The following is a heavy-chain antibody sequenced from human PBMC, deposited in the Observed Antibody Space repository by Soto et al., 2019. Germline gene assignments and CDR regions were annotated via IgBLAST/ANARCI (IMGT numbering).Heavy chain of an antibody. CDR1: GGSISSISYY. CDR2: IYYSGST. J-gene: IGHJ5*02. CDR3: ARSGYCSGGSCYSGNWFDP. V-gene: IGHV4-39*01. D-gene: IGHD2-15*01. Sequence: SETLSLTCTVSGGSISSISYYWGWIRQPPGKGLEWIGSIYYSGSTYYNPSLKSRVTISVDTSKNQFSLKLSSVTAADTAVYYCARSGYCSGGSCYSGNWFDPWGQGTLVTVSS.